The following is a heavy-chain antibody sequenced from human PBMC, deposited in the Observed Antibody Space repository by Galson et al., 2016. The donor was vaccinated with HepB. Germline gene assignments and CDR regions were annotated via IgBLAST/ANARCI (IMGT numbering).Heavy chain of an antibody. CDR3: ARESGNSDFNAYYYCGMDV. CDR1: GGSFISYY. V-gene: IGHV4-34*01. J-gene: IGHJ6*02. Sequence: SETLSLTCGVYGGSFISYYWSWIRQPPGKGLEWIGEINHSGSTNYNPSLKSRVTMSVDTSKNEFSLKLTSVTAADTAVYYCARESGNSDFNAYYYCGMDVWGQGTTVTVSS. CDR2: INHSGST. D-gene: IGHD3-3*01.